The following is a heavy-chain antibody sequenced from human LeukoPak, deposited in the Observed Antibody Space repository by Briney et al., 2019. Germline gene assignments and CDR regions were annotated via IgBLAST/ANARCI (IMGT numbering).Heavy chain of an antibody. CDR3: AKDRSGLTVAGTGSDS. D-gene: IGHD6-19*01. Sequence: GGSLRLSCSASGFTFTTYGMNWVRQAPGKGLEWVSAISGSGGSTYYADSVKGRFTISRDNSKNTLYLQMNSLRSEDTSTYYCAKDRSGLTVAGTGSDSWGRGTLVTVSS. J-gene: IGHJ4*02. V-gene: IGHV3-23*01. CDR2: ISGSGGST. CDR1: GFTFTTYG.